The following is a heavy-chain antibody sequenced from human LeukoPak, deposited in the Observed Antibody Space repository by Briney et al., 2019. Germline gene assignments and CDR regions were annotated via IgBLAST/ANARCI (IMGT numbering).Heavy chain of an antibody. Sequence: GESLKISCKGSGHSFNTYWIGWVRQMPGKGLEWMGIIYPGYSDTKYSPSFQGQVTVSADQSISPAYPQWSSLEASDTAMYYCARQHDFGLTGMNAFDIWGQGKMVPVSS. CDR2: IYPGYSDT. D-gene: IGHD7-27*01. J-gene: IGHJ3*02. CDR1: GHSFNTYW. V-gene: IGHV5-51*01. CDR3: ARQHDFGLTGMNAFDI.